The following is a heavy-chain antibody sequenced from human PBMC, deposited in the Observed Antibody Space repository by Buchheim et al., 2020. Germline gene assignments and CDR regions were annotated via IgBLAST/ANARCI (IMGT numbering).Heavy chain of an antibody. CDR1: GASISSGAHH. CDR3: ASYYVGEGGRGY. V-gene: IGHV4-31*03. Sequence: VQLQESGPGVAKPSQTVSLTCTVSGASISSGAHHWAWIRQHPGKGLEWIGCIYDSARTYHNPSLQSRVYISVDTSKNQFSLKLTSATAADTALYYCASYYVGEGGRGYWGQGT. J-gene: IGHJ4*02. CDR2: IYDSART. D-gene: IGHD3-10*02.